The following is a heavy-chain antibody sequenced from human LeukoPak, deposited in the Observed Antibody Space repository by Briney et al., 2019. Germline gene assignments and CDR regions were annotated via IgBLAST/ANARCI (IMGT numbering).Heavy chain of an antibody. J-gene: IGHJ4*02. CDR2: IYPSGNS. CDR1: GGSISGYY. V-gene: IGHV4-4*09. CDR3: TRRTRMAAGVYNIDF. D-gene: IGHD1-1*01. Sequence: PSETLSLTCTVSGGSISGYYWNWIRQPPGKWLEWLGYIYPSGNSDYNPSLKSRVSMSVDTSKKQISLRLSSVTAADTAVYYCTRRTRMAAGVYNIDFWGQGTLVTVSS.